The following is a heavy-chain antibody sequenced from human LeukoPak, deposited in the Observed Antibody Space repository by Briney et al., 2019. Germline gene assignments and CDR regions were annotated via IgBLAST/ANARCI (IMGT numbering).Heavy chain of an antibody. Sequence: PGRSLRLSCAASGFTFDDYAMHWVRQAPGKGLEWVSGISWNSVSIGYADSVKGRFTISRDNAKNSLYLHMNSLRAEDMALYYCAKDRHYSMKNTFDIWGQGTMVTASS. CDR3: AKDRHYSMKNTFDI. CDR2: ISWNSVSI. CDR1: GFTFDDYA. J-gene: IGHJ3*02. V-gene: IGHV3-9*03. D-gene: IGHD1-26*01.